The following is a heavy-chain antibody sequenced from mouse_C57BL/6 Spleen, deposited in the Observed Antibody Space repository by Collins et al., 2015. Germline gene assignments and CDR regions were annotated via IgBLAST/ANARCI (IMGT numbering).Heavy chain of an antibody. CDR2: IDPNSGGT. V-gene: IGHV1-72*01. D-gene: IGHD2-4*01. CDR1: GYTFTSYW. J-gene: IGHJ1*03. Sequence: QVQLQQPGAELVKPGASVKLSCKASGYTFTSYWVHWVKQRPGRGLEWIGRIDPNSGGTKYNEKFKSKATLTVDKPSSTAYIQLSSLTSEDSAVYYCARKYDYENWYFDVWGTGTTVTVSS. CDR3: ARKYDYENWYFDV.